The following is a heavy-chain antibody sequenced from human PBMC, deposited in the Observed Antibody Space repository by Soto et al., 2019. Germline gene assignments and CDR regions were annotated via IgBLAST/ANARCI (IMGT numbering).Heavy chain of an antibody. V-gene: IGHV1-3*01. J-gene: IGHJ4*02. D-gene: IGHD3-22*01. Sequence: ASVKVSCKASGYTFTSYAMLWVRQAPGQRLEWMGWINAGNGNTKYSQKFQGRVTITRDTSASTAYMELSSLRSEDTAVYYCAITMIVVVPTQGKNYWGQGTLVTVSS. CDR1: GYTFTSYA. CDR2: INAGNGNT. CDR3: AITMIVVVPTQGKNY.